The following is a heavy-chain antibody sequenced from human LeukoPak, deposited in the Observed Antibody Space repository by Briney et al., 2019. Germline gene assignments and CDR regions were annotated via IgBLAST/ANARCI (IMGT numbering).Heavy chain of an antibody. CDR1: GGSFSGYY. J-gene: IGHJ4*02. Sequence: PSETLSLTCAVYGGSFSGYYWSWIRQPPGKGLEWIGEINHSRSTYYNPSLKSRVTISVDTSKNQFSLKLSSVTAADTAVYYCARVMARRLQHGSDYWGQGTLVTVSS. V-gene: IGHV4-34*01. CDR3: ARVMARRLQHGSDY. CDR2: INHSRST. D-gene: IGHD3-10*01.